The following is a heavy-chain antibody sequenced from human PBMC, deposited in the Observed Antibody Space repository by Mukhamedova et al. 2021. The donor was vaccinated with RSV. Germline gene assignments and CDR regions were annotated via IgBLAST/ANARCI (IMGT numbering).Heavy chain of an antibody. CDR3: AREYNGYIGDY. D-gene: IGHD5-24*01. V-gene: IGHV3-48*02. Sequence: VKGRFTVSRDNAKNSVYLQMNSLRDEDTALYYCAREYNGYIGDYWGQGILVTVSS. J-gene: IGHJ4*02.